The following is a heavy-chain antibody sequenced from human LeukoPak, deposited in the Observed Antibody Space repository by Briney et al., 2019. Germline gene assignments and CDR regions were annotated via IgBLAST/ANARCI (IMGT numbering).Heavy chain of an antibody. CDR3: ARGEEDSSGYYPQYYFDY. D-gene: IGHD3-22*01. V-gene: IGHV5-51*01. Sequence: PGESLKISCKGSGYSITNYWIGWVRQMPGKGLEWMGIIYPGDSDTRYSPSFQGQVTISADKSISTAYLQWSSLKASDTAMYYCARGEEDSSGYYPQYYFDYWGQGTLVTVSS. CDR2: IYPGDSDT. J-gene: IGHJ4*02. CDR1: GYSITNYW.